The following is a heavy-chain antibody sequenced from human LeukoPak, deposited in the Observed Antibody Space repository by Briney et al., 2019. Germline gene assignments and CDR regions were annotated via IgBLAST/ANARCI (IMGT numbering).Heavy chain of an antibody. CDR2: IYYSGST. J-gene: IGHJ3*02. CDR3: ARQMAAAAPAFDI. CDR1: GGSISSSSYY. D-gene: IGHD6-13*01. V-gene: IGHV4-39*01. Sequence: SETLSLTCTVSGGSISSSSYYWGWIRQPPGKGLEWIGSIYYSGSTYYNPSLKSRVTISVDTSKNQFSLKLSSVTAADTAVYYCARQMAAAAPAFDIWGQGTMVTVSS.